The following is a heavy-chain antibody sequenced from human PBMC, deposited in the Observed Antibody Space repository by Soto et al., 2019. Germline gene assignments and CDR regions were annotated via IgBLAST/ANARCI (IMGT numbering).Heavy chain of an antibody. CDR3: ARVRLVGYYGMDV. CDR2: ISSSSSYI. Sequence: RRLSCAASGFTFSSYSMNWVRQAPGKGLEWVSSISSSSSYIYYADSVKGRFTISRDNAKNSLYLQMNSLRAEDTAVYYCARVRLVGYYGMDVWGQGTTVTVSS. V-gene: IGHV3-21*01. CDR1: GFTFSSYS. J-gene: IGHJ6*02. D-gene: IGHD6-6*01.